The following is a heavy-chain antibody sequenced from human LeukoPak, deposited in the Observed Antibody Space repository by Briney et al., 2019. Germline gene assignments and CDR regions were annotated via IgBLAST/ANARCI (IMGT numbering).Heavy chain of an antibody. J-gene: IGHJ6*02. V-gene: IGHV4-59*01. Sequence: PSETLSLTCTVSGGSISSYYWSWIRQPPGKGLEWIGYIYYSGSTNYNPSLKSRVTISVDTSKNQFSLKLSSVTAADTAVYYCAREMATISHYYYGMDVWGQGTTVTVSS. CDR1: GGSISSYY. CDR3: AREMATISHYYYGMDV. D-gene: IGHD5-24*01. CDR2: IYYSGST.